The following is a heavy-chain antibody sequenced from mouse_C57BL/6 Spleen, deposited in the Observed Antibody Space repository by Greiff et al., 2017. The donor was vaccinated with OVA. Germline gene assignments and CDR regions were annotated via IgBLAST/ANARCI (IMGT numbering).Heavy chain of an antibody. CDR1: GYAFSSSW. J-gene: IGHJ1*03. D-gene: IGHD2-1*01. CDR3: ARSGNYDWYFDV. CDR2: FYPGDGDT. V-gene: IGHV1-82*01. Sequence: QVQLQQSGPELVKPGASVKISCKASGYAFSSSWMNWVKQRSGKGLERIGRFYPGDGDTNYNGKFKGKATLTADKSSSTAYMQLSSLTSEDSAVYFCARSGNYDWYFDVWGTGTTVTVSS.